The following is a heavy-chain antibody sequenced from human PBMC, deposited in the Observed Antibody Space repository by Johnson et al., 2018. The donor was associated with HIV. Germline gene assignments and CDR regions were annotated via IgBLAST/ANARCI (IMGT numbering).Heavy chain of an antibody. V-gene: IGHV3-9*01. Sequence: VQLVESGGGLVQPGSSLRLSCAASGFTFDDYAMHWVRQAPGKGLEWVSGISWNSGSIGYADSVKGRFTISRDNAKNTLYLQMNSLRAEDTAVYYCAETPGIAAAGTGYAFDIWGQGTMVTVSS. J-gene: IGHJ3*02. D-gene: IGHD6-13*01. CDR3: AETPGIAAAGTGYAFDI. CDR1: GFTFDDYA. CDR2: ISWNSGSI.